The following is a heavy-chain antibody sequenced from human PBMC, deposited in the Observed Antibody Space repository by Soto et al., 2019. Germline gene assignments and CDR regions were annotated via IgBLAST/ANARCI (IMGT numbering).Heavy chain of an antibody. J-gene: IGHJ3*02. Sequence: QVQLVQSGAEVKKPGSSVKVSCKASGGTFSSYTISWVRQAPGQGLEWMGRIIPILGIANYAQKFQGRVTITADKSTSTAYMELSSLRSEDTAVYYCARPPRGNGAFDIWGQGTMVTVSS. CDR3: ARPPRGNGAFDI. CDR2: IIPILGIA. V-gene: IGHV1-69*02. CDR1: GGTFSSYT. D-gene: IGHD1-1*01.